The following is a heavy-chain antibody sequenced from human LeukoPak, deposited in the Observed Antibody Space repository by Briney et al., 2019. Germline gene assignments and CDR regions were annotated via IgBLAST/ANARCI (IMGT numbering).Heavy chain of an antibody. J-gene: IGHJ4*02. CDR2: IYYSGST. V-gene: IGHV4-59*01. Sequence: SETLSLTCTVSGGSISSYYGSWIRQPPGKGLEWIGYIYYSGSTNYNPSLKSRVTISVDTSKNQFSLKLSSVTVADTAVYYCARDQRGSTGTFDYWGQGTLVTVSS. CDR3: ARDQRGSTGTFDY. D-gene: IGHD1-14*01. CDR1: GGSISSYY.